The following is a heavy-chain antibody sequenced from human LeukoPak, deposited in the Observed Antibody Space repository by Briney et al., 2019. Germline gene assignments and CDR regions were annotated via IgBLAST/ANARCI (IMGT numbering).Heavy chain of an antibody. J-gene: IGHJ2*01. CDR3: ARDRGRKQADWGSCFDL. Sequence: GASVKVSRKHPLGTLTSYAIRWVRQAPAPGREWMGGLIPVFVTANYAQKYQGRVQITADESTGTAYMELSSLRSGDTAVYYCARDRGRKQADWGSCFDLWGRGTLVTVSS. D-gene: IGHD7-27*01. CDR2: LIPVFVTA. CDR1: LGTLTSYA. V-gene: IGHV1-69*13.